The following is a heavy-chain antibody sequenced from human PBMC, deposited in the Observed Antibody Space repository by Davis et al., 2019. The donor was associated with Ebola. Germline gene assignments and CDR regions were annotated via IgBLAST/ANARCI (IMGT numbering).Heavy chain of an antibody. V-gene: IGHV1-2*02. CDR1: GYTFTSYD. CDR2: INPNSGAT. CDR3: ARKSGDLDS. D-gene: IGHD1-26*01. J-gene: IGHJ4*02. Sequence: ASVKVSCKASGYTFTSYDINWVRQATGQGLEWMGWINPNSGATNYAQRFRGRVTMTGDTSITTTYMELNRLTSDDTAFYYCARKSGDLDSWGQGTLVTVSS.